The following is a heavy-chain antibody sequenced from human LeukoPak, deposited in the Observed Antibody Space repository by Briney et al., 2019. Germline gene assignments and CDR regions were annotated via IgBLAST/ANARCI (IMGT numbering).Heavy chain of an antibody. CDR3: ARELASPKGGGYFDL. Sequence: SETLSLTCTVSGGSISSSSYYWGWIRQPPGKGLEWIGSIYYSGSTYYNPSLKSRVTISVDTSKNQFSLKLSSVTAADTAVYYCARELASPKGGGYFDLWGRGTLVTVSS. CDR1: GGSISSSSYY. D-gene: IGHD3-3*02. V-gene: IGHV4-39*07. J-gene: IGHJ2*01. CDR2: IYYSGST.